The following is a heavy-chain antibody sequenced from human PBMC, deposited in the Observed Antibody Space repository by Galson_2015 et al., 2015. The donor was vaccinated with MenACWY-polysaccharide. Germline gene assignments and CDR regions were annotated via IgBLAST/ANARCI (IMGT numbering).Heavy chain of an antibody. V-gene: IGHV4-59*01. D-gene: IGHD2-2*01. J-gene: IGHJ5*02. CDR2: MHTSGKS. Sequence: SETLSLTCTVSGGSINSYYWGWIRQSPGKGLEWIGYMHTSGKSNYNPSLKSRVIISVDTSKKEFSLRLSSVTAADTAMYYCVAELYHPPYGWFDPCGQGTQVIVSS. CDR3: VAELYHPPYGWFDP. CDR1: GGSINSYY.